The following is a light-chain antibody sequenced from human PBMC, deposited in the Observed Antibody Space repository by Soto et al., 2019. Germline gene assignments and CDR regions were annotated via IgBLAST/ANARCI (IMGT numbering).Light chain of an antibody. J-gene: IGKJ1*01. V-gene: IGKV3-11*01. CDR3: QQRSNWPPT. CDR1: QSVSSS. Sequence: EIVLTQSPATLSLSPGERATLSCRASQSVSSSLAWYQQKPGQAPRLLMYDASNRATGIPARLSGSGSGTDFTLTISSLEPEDFALYYCQQRSNWPPTFGRATKVEIK. CDR2: DAS.